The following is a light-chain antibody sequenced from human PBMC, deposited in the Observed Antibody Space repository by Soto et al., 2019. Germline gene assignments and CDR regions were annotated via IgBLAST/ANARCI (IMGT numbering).Light chain of an antibody. V-gene: IGKV1-39*01. Sequence: DIQMTQSPSSLSASVGDRVTITCRASQSISSYLNWYQQKPGKAPKLLIYAASILQSGLPSRFSGSGSGTDFTLTISSLQPEYFATYYCQQSYSTPRTFGPGTKVYIK. CDR3: QQSYSTPRT. CDR1: QSISSY. CDR2: AAS. J-gene: IGKJ3*01.